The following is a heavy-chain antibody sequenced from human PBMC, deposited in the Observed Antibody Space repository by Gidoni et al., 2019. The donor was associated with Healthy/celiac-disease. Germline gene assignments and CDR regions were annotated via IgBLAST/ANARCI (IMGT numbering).Heavy chain of an antibody. CDR3: ARDRGIAEGLFDY. CDR1: GFTFSSYW. J-gene: IGHJ4*02. CDR2: IKQDGSEK. Sequence: EVQLVASGGGLVQPGGSLRLSCAPSGFTFSSYWMSWVGQAPGKGLEWVAKIKQDGSEKYYGDAVKGRFTSSRDNAKKSLYLQMNSLRAEDTAVYYCARDRGIAEGLFDYWGQGTLVTVSS. D-gene: IGHD6-13*01. V-gene: IGHV3-7*01.